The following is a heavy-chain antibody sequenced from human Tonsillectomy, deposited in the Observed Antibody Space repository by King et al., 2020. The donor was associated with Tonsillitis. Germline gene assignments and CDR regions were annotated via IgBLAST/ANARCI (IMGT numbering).Heavy chain of an antibody. D-gene: IGHD2-2*01. J-gene: IGHJ5*02. CDR1: GYTFTSYY. CDR2: INPSGGTT. Sequence: VQLVESGAEVKKPGASVKVSCKASGYTFTSYYMHWVRQAPGQGLEWMGMINPSGGTTSYAQKFQGRVTMTRDTSTKKVYMGLSSLRSEDTAVYYCASDRPCSSASCYGGSWFDPWGQGTLVTVCS. V-gene: IGHV1-46*01. CDR3: ASDRPCSSASCYGGSWFDP.